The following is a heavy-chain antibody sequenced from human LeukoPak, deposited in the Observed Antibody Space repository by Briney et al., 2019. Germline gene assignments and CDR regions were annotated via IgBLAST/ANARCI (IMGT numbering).Heavy chain of an antibody. D-gene: IGHD4-17*01. Sequence: PGGSLRLSCAASGFTFSSYSMNWVRQAPGKGLEWDSSISSSSNYIYYADSVKGRFTISRDNAKNSLYLQMNSLRAEDTAVYYCARDDYGGIDYWGQGTLVTVSS. CDR2: ISSSSNYI. J-gene: IGHJ4*02. CDR3: ARDDYGGIDY. CDR1: GFTFSSYS. V-gene: IGHV3-21*01.